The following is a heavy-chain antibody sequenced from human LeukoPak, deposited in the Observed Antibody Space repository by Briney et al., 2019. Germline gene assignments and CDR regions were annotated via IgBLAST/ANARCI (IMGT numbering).Heavy chain of an antibody. CDR2: INHSGST. Sequence: SETLSLTCAVYGGSFSGYYWSWIRQPPGKGLEWIGEINHSGSTNYNPSLKSRVTISVDTSKNQFSLKLSSVTAADTAVYYCASQSPPNWFDPWGQGTLVTVSS. CDR3: ASQSPPNWFDP. J-gene: IGHJ5*02. V-gene: IGHV4-34*01. CDR1: GGSFSGYY.